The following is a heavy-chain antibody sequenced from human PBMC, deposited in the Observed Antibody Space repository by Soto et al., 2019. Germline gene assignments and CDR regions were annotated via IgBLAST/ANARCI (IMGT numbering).Heavy chain of an antibody. CDR3: AREASSGYFSDF. CDR2: ISSSSAYI. V-gene: IGHV3-21*01. D-gene: IGHD3-22*01. J-gene: IGHJ4*02. CDR1: GFTFSDYT. Sequence: EVHLVESGGGLVKPGGSLRLSCAASGFTFSDYTMNWVRQAPGKGLGWVSCISSSSAYISYTDSVKGRFTISRDNAKKSLYLQIDSLRAEDTAVYYCAREASSGYFSDFWGQGTLVTVSS.